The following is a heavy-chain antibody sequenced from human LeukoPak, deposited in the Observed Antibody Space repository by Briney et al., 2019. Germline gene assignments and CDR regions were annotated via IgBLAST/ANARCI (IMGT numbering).Heavy chain of an antibody. CDR3: ARDHRFRYGSGRITNIPPQRGMDV. CDR1: GGSISSYY. V-gene: IGHV4-59*01. CDR2: IYYSGST. Sequence: PSETLSLTCTVSGGSISSYYWSWIRQPPGKGLEWIGYIYYSGSTNYNPSLKSRVTISVDTSKNQFSLKLSSVTAADTAVYYCARDHRFRYGSGRITNIPPQRGMDVWGQGTTVTVSS. D-gene: IGHD3-10*01. J-gene: IGHJ6*02.